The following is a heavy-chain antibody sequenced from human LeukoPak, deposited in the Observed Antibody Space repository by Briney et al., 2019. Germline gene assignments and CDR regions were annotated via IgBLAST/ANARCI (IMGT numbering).Heavy chain of an antibody. D-gene: IGHD3/OR15-3a*01. J-gene: IGHJ3*02. V-gene: IGHV3-21*06. CDR2: ISGTSDYI. CDR3: ARYPASGTRAFDI. Sequence: PGGSLRLSCAASGFTFSSYSMNWVRQAPGKGLEWVSSISGTSDYIYYADSVKGRFTISRDNGQNSLYLQMNSLRAEDTAVYYCARYPASGTRAFDIWGQGTMVTVSS. CDR1: GFTFSSYS.